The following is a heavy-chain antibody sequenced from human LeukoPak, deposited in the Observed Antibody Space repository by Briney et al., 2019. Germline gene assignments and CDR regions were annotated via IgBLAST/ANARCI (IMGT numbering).Heavy chain of an antibody. D-gene: IGHD6-19*01. V-gene: IGHV4-61*02. CDR3: ERTHSSGWSGSYWYFDL. Sequence: PSQTLSLTCTVSGGSISSGSYYWSWIRQPAGKGLEWIGRIYTSGSTNYNPSLKSRVTISVDTSKNQFSLKLSSVTAADTAVYYCERTHSSGWSGSYWYFDLWGRGTLVTVSS. CDR1: GGSISSGSYY. J-gene: IGHJ2*01. CDR2: IYTSGST.